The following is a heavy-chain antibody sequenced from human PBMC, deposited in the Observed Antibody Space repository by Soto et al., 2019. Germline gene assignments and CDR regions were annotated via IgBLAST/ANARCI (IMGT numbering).Heavy chain of an antibody. CDR1: SASLSSSTYY. J-gene: IGHJ4*02. CDR3: ASSSPFHY. V-gene: IGHV4-39*01. Sequence: SETLSLTXSVSSASLSSSTYYWSWIRQPPGRGPEWIGSIYYSGNTYYKPSLKSRVSISIDTSRNQFSLKLTSVTAADTGVYYCASSSPFHYWGPGILVTSPQ. D-gene: IGHD6-6*01. CDR2: IYYSGNT.